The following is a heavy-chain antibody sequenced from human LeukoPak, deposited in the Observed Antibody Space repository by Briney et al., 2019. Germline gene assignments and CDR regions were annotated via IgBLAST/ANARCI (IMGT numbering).Heavy chain of an antibody. CDR1: GCTLDDYA. CDR3: TTVVVPAAIPPDY. V-gene: IGHV3-49*04. Sequence: GGSLRLSCTASGCTLDDYAMSWVRQAPGKGLEWVGFIRSKAYGGTTEYAASVKGRFTISRDDSKSIAYLQMNSLKTEDTAVYYCTTVVVPAAIPPDYWGQGTLVTVSS. J-gene: IGHJ4*02. D-gene: IGHD2-2*02. CDR2: IRSKAYGGTT.